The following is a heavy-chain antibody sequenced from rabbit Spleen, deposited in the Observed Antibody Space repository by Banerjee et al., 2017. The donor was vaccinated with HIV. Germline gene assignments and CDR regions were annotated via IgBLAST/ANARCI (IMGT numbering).Heavy chain of an antibody. V-gene: IGHV1S45*01. D-gene: IGHD4-1*01. CDR1: GFSFSNKAV. CDR3: ARDLDDAIGWNFGW. Sequence: QEQLEESGGGLVRPEGPRKLSCTASGFSFSNKAVMCWDRQAPGKGLQWIACINAVTGKAVYATCAKGRFTFSKTSSTTVTLQMTSLTAADTATYFCARDLDDAIGWNFGWWGPGTLVTVS. J-gene: IGHJ4*01. CDR2: INAVTGKA.